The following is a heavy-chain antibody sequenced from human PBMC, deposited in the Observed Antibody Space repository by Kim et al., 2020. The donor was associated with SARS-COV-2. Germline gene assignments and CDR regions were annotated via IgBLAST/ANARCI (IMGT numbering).Heavy chain of an antibody. V-gene: IGHV4-59*01. Sequence: SETLSLTCTVSGGSISSYYWSWIRQPPGKGLEWIGYIYYSGSTNYNPSLKSRVTISVDTSKNQFSLKLSSVTAADTAVYYCARLWFGEFEAFDIWGQGTMVTVSS. J-gene: IGHJ3*02. CDR3: ARLWFGEFEAFDI. D-gene: IGHD3-10*01. CDR1: GGSISSYY. CDR2: IYYSGST.